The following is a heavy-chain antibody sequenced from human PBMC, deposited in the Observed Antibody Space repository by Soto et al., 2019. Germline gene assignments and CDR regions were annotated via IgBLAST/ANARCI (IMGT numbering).Heavy chain of an antibody. CDR2: MSQGGTT. CDR1: GVSIANFC. Sequence: SETLSLTCTVAGVSIANFCWSWIRQPPGKGLEWIGYMSQGGTTTYNPSLKGRATISVDTSKNQLSLKLTSVTAADTAMYYCARDRGGITVAANPLGAWFDPWGPGTLVTVSS. J-gene: IGHJ5*02. D-gene: IGHD6-19*01. CDR3: ARDRGGITVAANPLGAWFDP. V-gene: IGHV4-59*08.